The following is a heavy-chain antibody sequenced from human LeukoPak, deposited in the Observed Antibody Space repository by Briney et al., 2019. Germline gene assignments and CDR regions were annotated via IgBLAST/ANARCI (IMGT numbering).Heavy chain of an antibody. V-gene: IGHV3-15*01. Sequence: GGSLRLSCAASGFAFSNAWMSWVRQAPGKGLEWVGRIKSKTDGGTTDYAAPVKGRCTISRDDSKNTLYLQMNSLKTEDTAVYYCTTDSLLGDPDYFDYWGQGTLVTVSS. CDR2: IKSKTDGGTT. CDR1: GFAFSNAW. D-gene: IGHD1-26*01. J-gene: IGHJ4*02. CDR3: TTDSLLGDPDYFDY.